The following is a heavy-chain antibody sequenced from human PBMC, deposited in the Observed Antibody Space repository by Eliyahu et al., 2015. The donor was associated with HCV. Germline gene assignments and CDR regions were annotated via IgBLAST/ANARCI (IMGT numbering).Heavy chain of an antibody. V-gene: IGHV3-74*01. J-gene: IGHJ3*02. CDR2: INSDGSST. CDR1: GFTFSSYW. CDR3: ARMPGKYYYDSSGYYYVNPYLKEDDAFDI. D-gene: IGHD3-22*01. Sequence: EVQLVESGGGLVQPGGSLRLSCAASGFTFSSYWMHWVRXAPGKGRVWVSRINSDGSSTSYADSVKGRFTISRDNAKNTLYLQMNSLRAEDTAVYYCARMPGKYYYDSSGYYYVNPYLKEDDAFDIWGQGTMVTVSS.